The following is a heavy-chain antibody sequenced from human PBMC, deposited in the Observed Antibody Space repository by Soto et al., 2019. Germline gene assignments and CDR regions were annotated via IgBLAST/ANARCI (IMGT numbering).Heavy chain of an antibody. D-gene: IGHD3-10*01. J-gene: IGHJ4*02. CDR2: ISRSSAYI. CDR3: ARLDSGDPLDY. V-gene: IGHV3-21*02. Sequence: EVQVVESGGGLVKPGGSLRLSCAVSGFPFGSYTMNWVRQAPGKGLEWVSSISRSSAYIYYAESVRGRFTISRDNANNALYLQINSLRAEDTAMYYCARLDSGDPLDYWGQGTLVTVSS. CDR1: GFPFGSYT.